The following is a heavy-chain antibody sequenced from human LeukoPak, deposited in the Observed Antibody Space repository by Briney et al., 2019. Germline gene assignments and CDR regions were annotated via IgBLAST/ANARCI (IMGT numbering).Heavy chain of an antibody. D-gene: IGHD6-13*01. CDR2: ISAYNGNT. V-gene: IGHV1-8*02. J-gene: IGHJ1*01. Sequence: ASVKVSCKASGGTFSSYAINWVRQAPGQGLEWMGWISAYNGNTNYAQKFQGRVSMTRDTSTSTAYMELSSLTSEDTAVYYCARGGGSSWTQRGYFQYWGQGTLVTVSS. CDR1: GGTFSSYA. CDR3: ARGGGSSWTQRGYFQY.